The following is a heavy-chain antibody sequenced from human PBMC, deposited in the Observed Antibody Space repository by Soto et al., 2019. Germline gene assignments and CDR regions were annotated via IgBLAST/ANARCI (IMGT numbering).Heavy chain of an antibody. V-gene: IGHV4-59*01. CDR1: GGSISSYY. Sequence: QVQLQESGPGLVKPSETLSLTCTVSGGSISSYYWSWIRQPPGKGLEWIGYIYYSGSSNYNPSLKSRVTRSVDTSKNQFYLKLSSVTAADTAVYYCARVPYDSSGYNFDYWGQGTLVTVSS. D-gene: IGHD3-22*01. CDR3: ARVPYDSSGYNFDY. J-gene: IGHJ4*02. CDR2: IYYSGSS.